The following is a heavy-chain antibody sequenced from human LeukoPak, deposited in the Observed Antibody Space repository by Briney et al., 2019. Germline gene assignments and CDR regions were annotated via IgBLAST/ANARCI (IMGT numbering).Heavy chain of an antibody. Sequence: GGSLRLSCAASGFTCSRYSRSWVRQAPGRGREWVSSIGSSSGYIYYAESVKGRFTIFRDNAKNSLYLQMNSLRAEDTAVYYCASDEHYYDSSGYYYAYWGQGTLVTVSS. CDR3: ASDEHYYDSSGYYYAY. V-gene: IGHV3-21*01. CDR2: IGSSSGYI. CDR1: GFTCSRYS. D-gene: IGHD3-22*01. J-gene: IGHJ4*02.